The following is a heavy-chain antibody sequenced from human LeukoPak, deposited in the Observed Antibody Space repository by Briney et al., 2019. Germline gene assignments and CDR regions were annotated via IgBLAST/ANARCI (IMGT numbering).Heavy chain of an antibody. CDR2: IWFDGKNE. J-gene: IGHJ6*02. CDR3: ARDRHCANGVCHSPPGMDV. CDR1: GXXXSSYG. Sequence: LRLXXXASGXXXSSYGXHWVRQAPGKGLEWVADIWFDGKNEHFADSVKGRFTISRDNSKNMMYLQINSLRAEDTAVYYCARDRHCANGVCHSPPGMDVWGQGTTVTVSS. V-gene: IGHV3-33*01. D-gene: IGHD2-8*01.